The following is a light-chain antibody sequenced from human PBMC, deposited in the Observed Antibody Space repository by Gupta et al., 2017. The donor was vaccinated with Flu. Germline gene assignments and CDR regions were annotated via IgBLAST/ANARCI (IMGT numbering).Light chain of an antibody. CDR2: DDD. J-gene: IGLJ2*01. CDR1: NIGSYT. Sequence: SYVLTQPPSVSVAPGQTARITCGGNNIGSYTVHWYQQRPGQAPVLVVYDDDDRPSGIPERLSGSTSGNTATLTISRVEAGDEADYYCQVSDNSGDHPVVFGGGTKLTVL. CDR3: QVSDNSGDHPVV. V-gene: IGLV3-21*02.